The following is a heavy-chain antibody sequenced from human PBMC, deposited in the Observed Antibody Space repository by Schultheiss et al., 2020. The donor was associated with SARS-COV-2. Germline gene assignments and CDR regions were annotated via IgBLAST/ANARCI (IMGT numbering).Heavy chain of an antibody. CDR2: INSNSGGT. CDR3: ARDETRSGLPF. Sequence: ASVKVSCKASGYTFTSYYMHWVRQAPGQGLEWMGWINSNSGGTNYAQKFQGRVTMTRDTSISTAYMELSRLISDDTAVYYCARDETRSGLPFWGQGTLVTVSS. J-gene: IGHJ4*02. CDR1: GYTFTSYY. D-gene: IGHD4-23*01. V-gene: IGHV1-2*02.